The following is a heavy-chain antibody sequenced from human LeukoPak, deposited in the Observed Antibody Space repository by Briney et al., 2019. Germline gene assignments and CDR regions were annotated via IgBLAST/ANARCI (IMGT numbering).Heavy chain of an antibody. D-gene: IGHD6-19*01. CDR1: GGSISSSSYY. J-gene: IGHJ4*02. Sequence: KPSETLSLTCTVSGGSISSSSYYWGWIRQPPGKGLEWIGSIYYSGSTYYNPSLKSRVTLSVDTSKNQFSLKLSSVTAADTAVYYCARLPGIAVAGPYFDYWGQGTLVTVSS. CDR2: IYYSGST. V-gene: IGHV4-39*01. CDR3: ARLPGIAVAGPYFDY.